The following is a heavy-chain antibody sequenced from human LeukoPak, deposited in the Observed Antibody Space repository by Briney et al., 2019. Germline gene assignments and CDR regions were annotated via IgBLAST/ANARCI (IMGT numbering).Heavy chain of an antibody. Sequence: PSKTLSLTCAVSGDSITSAYWSWMRQPPGKGLESIGYIFYTGDKNYNLSLGSRVTMSLDTSKNQVSLRLTSVTPADTGVYYCTKGTRQPLWGQGTLVTVSS. J-gene: IGHJ4*02. V-gene: IGHV4-59*01. CDR2: IFYTGDK. D-gene: IGHD6-13*01. CDR3: TKGTRQPL. CDR1: GDSITSAY.